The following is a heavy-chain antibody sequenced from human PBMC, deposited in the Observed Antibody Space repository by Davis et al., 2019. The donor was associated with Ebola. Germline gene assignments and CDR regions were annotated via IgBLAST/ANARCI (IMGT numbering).Heavy chain of an antibody. J-gene: IGHJ6*02. CDR2: ISAYNGNT. D-gene: IGHD4-17*01. V-gene: IGHV1-18*01. CDR3: ARGVGYGDPYGMDV. CDR1: GYTFTSYG. Sequence: ASVNVSRKASGYTFTSYGISWVRQAPGQGLEWMGWISAYNGNTNYAQKLQGRVTMTTDTSTSTAYMELRSLRSEDTAVYYCARGVGYGDPYGMDVWGQGTTVTVSS.